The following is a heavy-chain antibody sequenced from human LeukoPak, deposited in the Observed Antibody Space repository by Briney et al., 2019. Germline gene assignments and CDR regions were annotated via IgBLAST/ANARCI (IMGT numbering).Heavy chain of an antibody. CDR1: GYTFTSYY. CDR3: ARDPSVVVVAAESTTDAFDI. V-gene: IGHV1-46*01. CDR2: INPSGGST. Sequence: ASVKVSCKASGYTFTSYYMHWVRQDPGQGLEWMGIINPSGGSTSYAQKFQGRVTMTRDTSTSTVYMELSSLRSEDTAVYYCARDPSVVVVAAESTTDAFDIWGQGTMVTVSS. D-gene: IGHD2-15*01. J-gene: IGHJ3*02.